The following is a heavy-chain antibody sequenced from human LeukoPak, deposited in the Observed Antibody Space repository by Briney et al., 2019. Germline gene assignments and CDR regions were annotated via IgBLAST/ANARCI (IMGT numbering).Heavy chain of an antibody. CDR3: AAQYSGYVRLDY. CDR1: GGSFSGYY. J-gene: IGHJ4*02. D-gene: IGHD5-12*01. V-gene: IGHV4-34*01. Sequence: PSETLSLTCAVYGGSFSGYYWSWIRQPPGKGLEWIGEISHSGSTNYIPSLKSRVTISVDTSKNQFSLKLSSVTAADTAVYYCAAQYSGYVRLDYWGQGTLVTVSS. CDR2: ISHSGST.